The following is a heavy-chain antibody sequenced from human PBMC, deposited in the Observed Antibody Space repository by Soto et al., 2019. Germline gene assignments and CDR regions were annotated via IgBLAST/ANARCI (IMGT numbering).Heavy chain of an antibody. CDR2: IRSKANSYAT. V-gene: IGHV3-73*01. J-gene: IGHJ3*02. D-gene: IGHD3-22*01. CDR3: TRLPEVSLVGLGVIEDDAFDI. CDR1: GFTFSGSA. Sequence: LPGGSLRLSCAASGFTFSGSAMHWVRQASGKGVEWVGRIRSKANSYATAYAASVKGRFTISRDDSKNTAYLQMNSLKTEDTAVYYCTRLPEVSLVGLGVIEDDAFDIWGQGTMVTVSS.